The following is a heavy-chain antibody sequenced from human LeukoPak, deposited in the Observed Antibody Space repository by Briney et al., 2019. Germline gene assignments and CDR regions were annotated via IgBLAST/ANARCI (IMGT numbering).Heavy chain of an antibody. Sequence: GGSLRLSCAASGFTFSSYSMNWVRQAPGKGLEWVSSISSSSSYIYYADSVKGRFTISRDNAKNSLYLQMNSLRAEDTAVYYCARVDFRSGYVFDYWGQGILVTVSS. CDR2: ISSSSSYI. D-gene: IGHD5-12*01. J-gene: IGHJ4*02. CDR1: GFTFSSYS. V-gene: IGHV3-21*01. CDR3: ARVDFRSGYVFDY.